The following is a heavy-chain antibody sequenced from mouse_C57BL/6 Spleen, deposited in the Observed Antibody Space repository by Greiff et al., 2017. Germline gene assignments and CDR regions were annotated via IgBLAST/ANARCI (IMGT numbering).Heavy chain of an antibody. CDR2: IDPEDGET. CDR3: ARSYYGSGGYYFDY. J-gene: IGHJ2*01. Sequence: VKQRTEQGLEWIGRIDPEDGETKYAPKFQGKATITADTSSNTAYLQLSSLTSEDTAVYYCARSYYGSGGYYFDYWGQGTTLTVSS. D-gene: IGHD1-1*01. V-gene: IGHV14-2*01.